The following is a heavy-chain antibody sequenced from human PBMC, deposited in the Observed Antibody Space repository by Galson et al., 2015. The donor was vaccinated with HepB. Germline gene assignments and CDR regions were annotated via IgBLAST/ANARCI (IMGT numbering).Heavy chain of an antibody. J-gene: IGHJ4*02. CDR3: ASEHGSGSYVDY. CDR1: GFTFSTYA. D-gene: IGHD3-10*01. CDR2: ISGSGGST. Sequence: SLRLSCAASGFTFSTYAMSWVRQAPGKGLEWVSGISGSGGSTYYADSVKGRFTISRDKSKNTLYLQMNSLRAEDTAVYYCASEHGSGSYVDYWGQGTLVTVSS. V-gene: IGHV3-23*01.